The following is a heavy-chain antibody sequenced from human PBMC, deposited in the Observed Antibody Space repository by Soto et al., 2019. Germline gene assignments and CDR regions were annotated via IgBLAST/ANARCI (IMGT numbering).Heavy chain of an antibody. V-gene: IGHV4-59*01. CDR1: GGSISSYY. J-gene: IGHJ4*02. D-gene: IGHD6-13*01. CDR2: IYYSGST. CDR3: AGLRIAAARTGPYYFDY. Sequence: PSETLSLTCTVSGGSISSYYWSWIRQPPGKGLEWIGYIYYSGSTNYNPSLKSRVTISVDTSKNQFSLKLSSVTAADTAVYYCAGLRIAAARTGPYYFDYWGQGTLVTVSS.